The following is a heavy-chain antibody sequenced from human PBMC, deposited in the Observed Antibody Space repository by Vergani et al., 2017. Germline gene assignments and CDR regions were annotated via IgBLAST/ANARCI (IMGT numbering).Heavy chain of an antibody. CDR3: ARVPPGYCSSTSCETWVENWFDP. D-gene: IGHD2-2*01. CDR1: GYTFTSYY. J-gene: IGHJ5*02. Sequence: QVQLVQSGAEVKKPGASVKVSCKASGYTFTSYYMHWVRQAPGQGLEWMGGIIPIFGTANYAQKFQGRVTITADESTSTAYMELSSLRTEDTAVYYCARVPPGYCSSTSCETWVENWFDPWGQGTLVTVSS. V-gene: IGHV1-69*01. CDR2: IIPIFGTA.